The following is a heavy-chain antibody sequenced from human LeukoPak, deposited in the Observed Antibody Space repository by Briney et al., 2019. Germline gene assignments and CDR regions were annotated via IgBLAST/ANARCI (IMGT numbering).Heavy chain of an antibody. V-gene: IGHV4-34*01. D-gene: IGHD3-3*01. J-gene: IGHJ6*04. Sequence: SETLSLTCAVYGGSFRGYYWSGIRQPPGKGLEWIWEINHSGSTNYNPSLKNRVTISVDTSKNPFSLKLSSATAEDTAVYYCARGRGYYTRWGSHYGRVVWGKGTTVTVSS. CDR3: ARGRGYYTRWGSHYGRVV. CDR2: INHSGST. CDR1: GGSFRGYY.